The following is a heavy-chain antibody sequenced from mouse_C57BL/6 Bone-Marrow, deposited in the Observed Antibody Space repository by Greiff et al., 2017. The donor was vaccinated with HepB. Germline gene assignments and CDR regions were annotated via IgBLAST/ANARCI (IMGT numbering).Heavy chain of an antibody. Sequence: QVQLQQPGAELVKPGASVKLSCKASGYTFTSYWMHWVKQRPGQGLEWIGMIHPNSGSTNYNEKFKSKATLTVDKSSSTAYMQLSSLTSEDSAVHYCARKGIRGAYWGQGTLVTVSA. V-gene: IGHV1-64*01. CDR1: GYTFTSYW. D-gene: IGHD3-3*01. CDR3: ARKGIRGAY. CDR2: IHPNSGST. J-gene: IGHJ3*01.